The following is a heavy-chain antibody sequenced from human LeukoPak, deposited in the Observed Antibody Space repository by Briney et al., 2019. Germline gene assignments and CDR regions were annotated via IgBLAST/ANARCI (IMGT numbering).Heavy chain of an antibody. CDR1: GGSFSGYY. J-gene: IGHJ4*02. D-gene: IGHD4-11*01. V-gene: IGHV4-34*01. CDR2: INHSGST. CDR3: ASDRQGTVTPDYFDH. Sequence: PSETLSLTCAVYGGSFSGYYWSWIRQPPGKGLEWIGEINHSGSTNYNPSLKSRVTISVDTSKNQFSLKLNSVTAADTAVYYCASDRQGTVTPDYFDHWGQGTLVTVSS.